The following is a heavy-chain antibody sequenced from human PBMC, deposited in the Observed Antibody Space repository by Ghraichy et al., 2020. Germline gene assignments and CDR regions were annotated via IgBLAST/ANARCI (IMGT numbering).Heavy chain of an antibody. Sequence: ASVKVSCKASGYTFTSYGISWVRQAPGQGLEWMGWISAYNGNTNYTQKLQGRVTMTTDTSTSTAYMELWSLRSDDTAVYYCARDGDSGSYYSRSWAFDIWGQGTMVTVSS. V-gene: IGHV1-18*01. J-gene: IGHJ3*02. CDR2: ISAYNGNT. CDR1: GYTFTSYG. CDR3: ARDGDSGSYYSRSWAFDI. D-gene: IGHD1-26*01.